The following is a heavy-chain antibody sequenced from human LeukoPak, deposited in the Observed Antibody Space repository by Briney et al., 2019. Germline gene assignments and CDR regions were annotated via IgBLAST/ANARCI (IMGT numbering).Heavy chain of an antibody. V-gene: IGHV4-30-2*01. Sequence: SGGSXXXGDYXXSWIRQPPGKGLEWIGYIYHSGSTYYNPSLKSRVTISIDRSKNQFSLKLNSVTAADTAVYYCARGRQNYYDSSALGYYFDYWGQGTLVTVSS. CDR3: ARGRQNYYDSSALGYYFDY. CDR1: GGSXXXGDYX. J-gene: IGHJ4*02. CDR2: IYHSGST. D-gene: IGHD3-22*01.